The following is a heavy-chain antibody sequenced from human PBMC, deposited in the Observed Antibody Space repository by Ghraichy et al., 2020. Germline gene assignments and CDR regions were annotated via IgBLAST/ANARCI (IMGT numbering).Heavy chain of an antibody. CDR2: VLYSGDT. D-gene: IGHD3-10*01. Sequence: SETLSLTCTVSGGSIGSYYWSWIRQPPGKGLEWIGYVLYSGDTNYNPSLKSRVTISVDTSKRQFSLKLSSVTAADTAVYYCARRGGFYGSGSGMDCWGQGTLVTVSS. J-gene: IGHJ4*02. CDR1: GGSIGSYY. V-gene: IGHV4-59*08. CDR3: ARRGGFYGSGSGMDC.